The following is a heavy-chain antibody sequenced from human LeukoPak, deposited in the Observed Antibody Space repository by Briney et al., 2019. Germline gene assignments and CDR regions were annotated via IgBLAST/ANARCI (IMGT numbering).Heavy chain of an antibody. J-gene: IGHJ6*02. V-gene: IGHV4-39*07. CDR3: ARLTDPWSGMDV. Sequence: SETLSLTCTVSGGSVGSGTYYWSWIRQSPGKGLEWIGNVYYSGSAYYNPSLKSRVTMSVDTSKNQFSLKLSSVTAADTAVYYCARLTDPWSGMDVWGQGTTVTVSS. CDR2: VYYSGSA. CDR1: GGSVGSGTYY. D-gene: IGHD1-14*01.